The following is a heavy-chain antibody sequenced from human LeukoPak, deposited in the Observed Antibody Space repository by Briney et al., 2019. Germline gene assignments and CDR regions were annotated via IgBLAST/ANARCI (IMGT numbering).Heavy chain of an antibody. V-gene: IGHV3-9*01. D-gene: IGHD3-22*01. CDR3: AKDMRYDSSGHSFDY. CDR2: ISWNSGSI. Sequence: GGSLRLSCAASGFTFDDYAMHWVRQAPGKGLEWVSGISWNSGSIGYADSVKGRFTISRDNAKNSLYLQMNSLRAEDTALYYCAKDMRYDSSGHSFDYWGQGTLVTVSS. J-gene: IGHJ4*02. CDR1: GFTFDDYA.